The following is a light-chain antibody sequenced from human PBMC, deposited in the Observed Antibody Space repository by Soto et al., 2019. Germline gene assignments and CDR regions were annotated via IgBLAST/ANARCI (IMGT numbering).Light chain of an antibody. Sequence: QSALTQPPSASGSPGQSVTISCTGTKSDIGVYDFVSWYQHLPGKAPRLIIYEVVQRPSGVPDRFSGSKSGNTASLTVSGLQAADEADYFCKSYAGSNTDVFGSGTKLTVL. J-gene: IGLJ1*01. CDR1: KSDIGVYDF. CDR2: EVV. CDR3: KSYAGSNTDV. V-gene: IGLV2-8*01.